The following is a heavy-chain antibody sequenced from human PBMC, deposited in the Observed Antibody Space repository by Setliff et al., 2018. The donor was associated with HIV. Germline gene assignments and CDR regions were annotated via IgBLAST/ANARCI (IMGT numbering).Heavy chain of an antibody. V-gene: IGHV3-30*19. CDR1: GFTFSISG. CDR3: VKGGMTNAAFNI. D-gene: IGHD3-16*01. CDR2: IEYDESNK. Sequence: SLRLSCVASGFTFSISGMHWVRQAPGKGLEWVTYIEYDESNKRYADNVKGRFTISRDNSKNTLYLQMNSLRLEDTALYYCVKGGMTNAAFNIWGPGTMVTVS. J-gene: IGHJ3*02.